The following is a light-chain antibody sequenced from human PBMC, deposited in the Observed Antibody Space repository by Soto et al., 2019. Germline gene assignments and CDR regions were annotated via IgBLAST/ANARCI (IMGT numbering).Light chain of an antibody. V-gene: IGKV3-20*01. CDR1: QSVSSSY. CDR2: GAS. Sequence: EIVMTQSPATLSVSPGERATLSCRASQSVSSSYLAWYQQKPGQAPRLLIYGASSRATGIPDRFSGSGSETELTLTITSLQPDDTATYVCQQYSTYLWTFGQGTKGDIK. J-gene: IGKJ1*01. CDR3: QQYSTYLWT.